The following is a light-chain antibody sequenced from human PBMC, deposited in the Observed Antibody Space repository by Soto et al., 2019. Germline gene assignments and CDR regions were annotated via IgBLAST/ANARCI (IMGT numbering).Light chain of an antibody. V-gene: IGLV3-16*01. Sequence: SYELTQPPSVSVSLGQMARITCSGEALPKKYAYWYQQKPGQSPAVVIYKGTERPSGIPERFSGSTSGTIVTLTISGVQAEDEADYYCLSTDNSGNVWVFGGGTKLTVL. J-gene: IGLJ2*01. CDR3: LSTDNSGNVWV. CDR1: ALPKKY. CDR2: KGT.